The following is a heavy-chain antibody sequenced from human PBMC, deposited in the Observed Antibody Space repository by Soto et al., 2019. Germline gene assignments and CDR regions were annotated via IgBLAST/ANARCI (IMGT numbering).Heavy chain of an antibody. Sequence: SETLSLTCTVSGGSISSSSYYWGWIRQPPGKGLEWIGSIYYSGSTYYNPSLKSRVTISVDTSKNQFSLKLSSVTAADTAVYYCARHSKSWGSSSSGLLDYWGQGTLVTVSS. CDR1: GGSISSSSYY. J-gene: IGHJ4*02. V-gene: IGHV4-39*01. D-gene: IGHD6-6*01. CDR2: IYYSGST. CDR3: ARHSKSWGSSSSGLLDY.